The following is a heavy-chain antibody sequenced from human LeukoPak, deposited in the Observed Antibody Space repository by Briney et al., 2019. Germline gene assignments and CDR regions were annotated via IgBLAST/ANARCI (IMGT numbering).Heavy chain of an antibody. Sequence: PGGSLRLSCAASGFTFSTYSMNWVRQAPGQGLEWVASFSTTNIYIYYADSVQGRFTISRDNAKNSLYLEMNSLRADDTAVYYCARDRCSGGTCYSHPSYFDLWGQGTLVTVSS. V-gene: IGHV3-21*01. J-gene: IGHJ4*02. D-gene: IGHD2-15*01. CDR3: ARDRCSGGTCYSHPSYFDL. CDR1: GFTFSTYS. CDR2: FSTTNIYI.